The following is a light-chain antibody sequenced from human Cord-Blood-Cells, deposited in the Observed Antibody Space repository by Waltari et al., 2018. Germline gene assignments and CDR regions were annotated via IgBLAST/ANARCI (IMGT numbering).Light chain of an antibody. CDR1: SSDVGRYNL. J-gene: IGLJ2*01. V-gene: IGLV2-23*01. CDR3: CSYAGSSTLV. CDR2: EGS. Sequence: QSALTQPASVSGSPGQSITISCPGTSSDVGRYNLVSWYQQHPGKAPKLMIYEGSTRPSGVSNRFSGSKSGNTASLTISGLQAEDEADYYCCSYAGSSTLVFGGGTKLTVL.